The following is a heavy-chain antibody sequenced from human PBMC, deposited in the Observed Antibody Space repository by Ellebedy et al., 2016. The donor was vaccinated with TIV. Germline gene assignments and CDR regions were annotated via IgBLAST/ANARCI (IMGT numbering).Heavy chain of an antibody. D-gene: IGHD6-19*01. Sequence: SGPTLVKPTQTLTLTCTFSGFSLTSRGVGVGWIRQPPGMALAWLATIYWDDDKRYSPTLKGRLTISRDTSKNQVVLRMTNMEPVDTATHYCAHLTRESSGWSFDFWGQGSLGTVSS. J-gene: IGHJ4*02. CDR3: AHLTRESSGWSFDF. CDR2: IYWDDDK. V-gene: IGHV2-5*02. CDR1: GFSLTSRGVG.